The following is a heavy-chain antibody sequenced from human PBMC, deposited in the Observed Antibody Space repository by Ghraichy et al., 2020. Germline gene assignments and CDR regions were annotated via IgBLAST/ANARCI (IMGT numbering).Heavy chain of an antibody. D-gene: IGHD6-13*01. CDR2: IYYSGST. Sequence: SETLSLTCTISGGSISSYYWTWIRQPPGKGLEWIGYIYYSGSTDYNPSLKSRVSLSIDTSKNQFSLRLTSVTAADTAVYYCARRGKAAVGYFHYWGQGTLVTVSP. CDR3: ARRGKAAVGYFHY. J-gene: IGHJ4*02. CDR1: GGSISSYY. V-gene: IGHV4-59*08.